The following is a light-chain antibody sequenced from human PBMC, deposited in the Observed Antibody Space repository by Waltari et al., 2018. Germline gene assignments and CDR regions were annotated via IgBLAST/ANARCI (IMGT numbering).Light chain of an antibody. CDR3: YSADGSGDLGV. V-gene: IGLV3-10*01. CDR2: DDD. J-gene: IGLJ3*02. Sequence: YELTQSPSVSVSPGQTARITCSGAALPKKYAFWYQQKSGQAPVLVIYDDDKRPAGIPVRFSGSSSGRMATLTSTGAQVGDEADYYCYSADGSGDLGVFGGGTKVTVL. CDR1: ALPKKY.